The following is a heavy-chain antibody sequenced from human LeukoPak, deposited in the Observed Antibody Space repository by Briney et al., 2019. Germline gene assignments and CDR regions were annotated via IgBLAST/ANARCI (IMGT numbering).Heavy chain of an antibody. CDR3: ARAAEYSSGWCLFDF. V-gene: IGHV4-4*07. CDR1: GGSISNYY. CDR2: IYTSGGT. Sequence: SETLSLTCTVSGGSISNYYWTWIRQPAGKGLEWIGRIYTSGGTNYNPSLKSRVTMSVDTSTNQFSLKLSSVTAADTAMYYCARAAEYSSGWCLFDFWGQGILVTVSA. D-gene: IGHD6-19*01. J-gene: IGHJ4*02.